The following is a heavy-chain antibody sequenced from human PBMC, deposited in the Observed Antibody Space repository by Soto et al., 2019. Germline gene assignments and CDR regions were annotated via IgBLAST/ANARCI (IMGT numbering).Heavy chain of an antibody. Sequence: ETLSLTCAVYGGSFSGYYWSWIRQPPGKGLEWIGEINHSGSTNYNPSLKSRVTISVDTSKNQFSLKLSSVTAADTAVYYCAGAVEVVTLPFDYWGQGTLVTVSS. J-gene: IGHJ4*02. V-gene: IGHV4-34*01. D-gene: IGHD2-15*01. CDR2: INHSGST. CDR1: GGSFSGYY. CDR3: AGAVEVVTLPFDY.